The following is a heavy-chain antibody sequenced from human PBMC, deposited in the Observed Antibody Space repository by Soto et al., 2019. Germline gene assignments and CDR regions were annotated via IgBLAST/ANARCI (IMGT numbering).Heavy chain of an antibody. CDR2: IYYSGST. CDR1: GGSISSYY. Sequence: QVQLQESGPGLVKPSETLSLTCTVSGGSISSYYWSWIRQPPGKGLEWIGYIYYSGSTNYNPSRKWPVTISVDTSKNHFSLKLNSMTAADTAVYYCARHNYGSGSTYFDYWGQGTLVTVSS. CDR3: ARHNYGSGSTYFDY. V-gene: IGHV4-59*08. D-gene: IGHD3-10*01. J-gene: IGHJ4*02.